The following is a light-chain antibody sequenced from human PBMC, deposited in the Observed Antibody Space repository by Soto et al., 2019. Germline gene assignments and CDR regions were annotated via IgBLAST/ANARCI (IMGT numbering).Light chain of an antibody. CDR1: QSVSSY. Sequence: EIVLTQSPATLSLSPGERATLSCRASQSVSSYLAWYQQKPGQAPILLISYASNRATGIPARFSGSGSGTDFTLTVSSLEPEDFAVYYCQQRRDWHLTFGGGTKVEI. J-gene: IGKJ4*01. CDR3: QQRRDWHLT. CDR2: YAS. V-gene: IGKV3-11*01.